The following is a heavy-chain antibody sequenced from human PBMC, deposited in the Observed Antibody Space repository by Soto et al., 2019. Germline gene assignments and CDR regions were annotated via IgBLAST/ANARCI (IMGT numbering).Heavy chain of an antibody. CDR3: PSDAKKVVPYYPDGRVY. CDR2: ISYEGSNK. V-gene: IGHV3-30-3*01. D-gene: IGHD2-21*01. Sequence: GVPLRLSCAASGFTFSSYAMHWVRQPSGKGLEWVAVISYEGSNKYYAGSVKGRFTISRDNSKNTLYLQINSLRAEDTAVYYCPSDAKKVVPYYPDGRVYCGQGPMVTVSS. CDR1: GFTFSSYA. J-gene: IGHJ4*02.